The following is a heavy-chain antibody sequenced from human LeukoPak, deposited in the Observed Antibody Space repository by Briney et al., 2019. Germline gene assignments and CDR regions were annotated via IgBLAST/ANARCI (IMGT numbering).Heavy chain of an antibody. Sequence: GGSLRLSCAASGFTFSIYEMNWVRQAPGKGLEWVSYITSSGTTIYYAASVGGRFTISRDNAKNSLFLQMNSLRVEDTAVYYCARELRSNPIFDYWGRGTLVTVSS. J-gene: IGHJ4*02. V-gene: IGHV3-48*03. D-gene: IGHD2-21*02. CDR2: ITSSGTTI. CDR1: GFTFSIYE. CDR3: ARELRSNPIFDY.